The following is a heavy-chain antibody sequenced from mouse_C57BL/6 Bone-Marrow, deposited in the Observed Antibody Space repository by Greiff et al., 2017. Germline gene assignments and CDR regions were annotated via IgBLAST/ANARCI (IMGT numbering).Heavy chain of an antibody. J-gene: IGHJ4*01. V-gene: IGHV1-26*01. CDR2: INPNNGGT. Sequence: EVQLQQSGPELVKPGASVKISCKASGYTFTDYYMNWVKQSHGKSLEWIGDINPNNGGTGYIQTFKGQATLTVDKSSSTAYMELRSLTSEDSAVYYCAREDYAMDYWGQGTSVTVSA. CDR3: AREDYAMDY. CDR1: GYTFTDYY.